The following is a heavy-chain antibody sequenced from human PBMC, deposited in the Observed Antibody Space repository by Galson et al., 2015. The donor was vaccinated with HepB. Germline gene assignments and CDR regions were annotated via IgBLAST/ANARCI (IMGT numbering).Heavy chain of an antibody. Sequence: QSGAEVKKPGESLKISCKGSGYSFTSYWIGWVRQMPGKGLEWMGIIYPGDSDTRYSPSFQGQVTISADKSISTAYLQWSSLKASDTAMYYCARLSYYDILTGTSSGVDYWGQGTLVTVSS. J-gene: IGHJ4*02. V-gene: IGHV5-51*01. CDR2: IYPGDSDT. CDR3: ARLSYYDILTGTSSGVDY. CDR1: GYSFTSYW. D-gene: IGHD3-9*01.